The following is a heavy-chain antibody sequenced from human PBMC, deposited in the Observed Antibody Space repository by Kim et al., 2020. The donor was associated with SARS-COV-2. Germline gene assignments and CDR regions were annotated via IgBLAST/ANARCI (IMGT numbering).Heavy chain of an antibody. V-gene: IGHV3-74*01. Sequence: GGSLRLSCAASGFTFSSYWMHWVRQAPGKGLVWVPRINSDGSSTSYADSVKGRFTISRDNAKNTLYLQMNSLRAEDTAVYYCASTGGYSYGLYYYGMDVWGQGTTVTVS. CDR1: GFTFSSYW. CDR3: ASTGGYSYGLYYYGMDV. D-gene: IGHD5-18*01. J-gene: IGHJ6*02. CDR2: INSDGSST.